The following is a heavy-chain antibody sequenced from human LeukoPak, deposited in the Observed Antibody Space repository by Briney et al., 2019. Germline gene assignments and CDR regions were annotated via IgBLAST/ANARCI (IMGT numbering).Heavy chain of an antibody. V-gene: IGHV4-59*08. CDR1: GGSISSYY. CDR2: IYYSGST. Sequence: KPSETLSLTCAVSGGSISSYYWSWIRQPPEKGLEWIGYIYYSGSTNYNPSLKSRVTISVDTSKNQFSLKLNSVTAADTAVYYCARHAQQLYFDYWGQGTLVTVSS. D-gene: IGHD6-13*01. CDR3: ARHAQQLYFDY. J-gene: IGHJ4*02.